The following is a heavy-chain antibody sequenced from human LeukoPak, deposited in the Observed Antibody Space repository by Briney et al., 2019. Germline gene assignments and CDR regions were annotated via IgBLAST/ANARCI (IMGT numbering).Heavy chain of an antibody. Sequence: SVKVSCKASGGTFSSYAISWVRQAPGQGLEWMGRIIPILGIANYAQKFQGRVTITADKSTSTAYMELSSLRSEDTAVYYCASYDGCGELLRPFDYWGQGTLVTVSS. D-gene: IGHD3-10*01. CDR2: IIPILGIA. CDR3: ASYDGCGELLRPFDY. CDR1: GGTFSSYA. V-gene: IGHV1-69*04. J-gene: IGHJ4*02.